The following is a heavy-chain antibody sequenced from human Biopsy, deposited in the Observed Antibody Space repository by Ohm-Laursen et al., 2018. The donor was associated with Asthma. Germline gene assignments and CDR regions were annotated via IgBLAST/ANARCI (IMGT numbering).Heavy chain of an antibody. V-gene: IGHV3-7*01. CDR1: GFTFGDYW. J-gene: IGHJ1*01. D-gene: IGHD3-3*02. Sequence: SLTLSCAASGFTFGDYWMSWVRQVPGKGPEWVANIKHDGTEKNHVDSLKGRFTISRDNAKNSLYLQMNSLRAEDTAVYYCARTFHFWSPYHAEHYQLWGQGTLVTVSS. CDR3: ARTFHFWSPYHAEHYQL. CDR2: IKHDGTEK.